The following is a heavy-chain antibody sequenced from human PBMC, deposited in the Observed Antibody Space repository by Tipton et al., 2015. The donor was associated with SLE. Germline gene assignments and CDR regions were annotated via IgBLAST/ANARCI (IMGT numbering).Heavy chain of an antibody. D-gene: IGHD5/OR15-5a*01. Sequence: TLSLTCTVSGGSISSDYWTWIRQPPGKGLEWIGSIFYSGSTTYNPSLKSRVTMSVDTSKNQFSLKLSSVTAADTAVYYCAGVSRDAFEIWGQGTMVTVSS. V-gene: IGHV4-59*12. CDR2: IFYSGST. J-gene: IGHJ3*02. CDR1: GGSISSDY. CDR3: AGVSRDAFEI.